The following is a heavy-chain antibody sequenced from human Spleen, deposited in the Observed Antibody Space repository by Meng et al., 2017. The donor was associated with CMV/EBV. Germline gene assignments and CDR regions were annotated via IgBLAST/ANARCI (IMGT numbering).Heavy chain of an antibody. CDR3: AKGRQDIVVVPAAIHWFDP. Sequence: GGSLRLSCAASGFTFSSYAMSWVRQAPGKGLEWVSAISGSGGSTYYADSVKGRFTISRDNSKNTLYLQMNSLRAEDTAVYYCAKGRQDIVVVPAAIHWFDPWGQGTLVTVSS. D-gene: IGHD2-2*01. CDR1: GFTFSSYA. V-gene: IGHV3-23*01. CDR2: ISGSGGST. J-gene: IGHJ5*02.